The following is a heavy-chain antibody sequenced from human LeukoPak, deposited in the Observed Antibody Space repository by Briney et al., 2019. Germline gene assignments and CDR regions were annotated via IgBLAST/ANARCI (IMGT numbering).Heavy chain of an antibody. CDR2: IYYSGST. D-gene: IGHD3-3*01. V-gene: IGHV4-59*06. CDR3: ARGRITIFGVVDAFDI. Sequence: PSETLSLTCTVSGGSISSYYWSWIRQHPGKGLEWIGYIYYSGSTYYNPSLKSRVTISVDTSKNQFSLKLSSVTAADTAVYYCARGRITIFGVVDAFDIWGQGTMVTVSS. CDR1: GGSISSYY. J-gene: IGHJ3*02.